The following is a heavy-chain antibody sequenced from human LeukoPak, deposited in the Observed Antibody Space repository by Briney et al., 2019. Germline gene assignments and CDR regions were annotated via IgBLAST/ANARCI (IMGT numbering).Heavy chain of an antibody. J-gene: IGHJ4*02. CDR3: ARDPAIRYFDWLDY. CDR1: GFTFSSYS. D-gene: IGHD3-9*01. Sequence: GGSLRLSCAASGFTFSSYSMNWDRQAPGKGLEWVSSISSSSSYIYYADSVKGRFTISRDNAKNSLYLQMNSLRAEDTAVYYCARDPAIRYFDWLDYWGQGTLVTVSS. CDR2: ISSSSSYI. V-gene: IGHV3-21*01.